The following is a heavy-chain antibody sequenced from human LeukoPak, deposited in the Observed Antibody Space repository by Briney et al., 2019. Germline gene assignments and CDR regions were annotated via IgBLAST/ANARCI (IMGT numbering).Heavy chain of an antibody. CDR2: ISSSSSTI. CDR3: ARNNYYDSSGYPHDY. J-gene: IGHJ4*02. CDR1: GFTFSSYS. V-gene: IGHV3-48*01. Sequence: GGSLRLSCAASGFTFSSYSMNWVRQAPGKGLEWVSYISSSSSTIYYPDSVKGRFTISRDNAKNSLYLQMNSLRAEDTAVYYCARNNYYDSSGYPHDYWGQGTLVTVSS. D-gene: IGHD3-22*01.